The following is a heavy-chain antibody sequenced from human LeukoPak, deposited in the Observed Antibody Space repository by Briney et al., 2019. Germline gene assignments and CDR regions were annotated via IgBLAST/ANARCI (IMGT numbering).Heavy chain of an antibody. CDR2: INHSGST. CDR1: GGSFSGYY. CDR3: ARAAPIVVITTNDAFDI. D-gene: IGHD3-22*01. Sequence: SSETLSLTCAVYGGSFSGYYWSWIRQPPGKGLEWIGEINHSGSTNYNPSLKSRVTISVDTSKNQFSLKLSSVTAADTAVYYCARAAPIVVITTNDAFDIWGQGTMVTVSS. J-gene: IGHJ3*02. V-gene: IGHV4-34*01.